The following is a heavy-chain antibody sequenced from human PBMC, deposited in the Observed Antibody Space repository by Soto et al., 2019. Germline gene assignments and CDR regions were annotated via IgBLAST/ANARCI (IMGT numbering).Heavy chain of an antibody. Sequence: SETLSLTCTVSGGSISTGGYFWSGIRQSPDQGLEWIGYIYHSGSNYYNPSLKSRVTISVDRSKNQFSLKLSSVTAADTAVYYCARSQTTVTSYDYWGQGTLVTVSS. CDR1: GGSISTGGYF. CDR3: ARSQTTVTSYDY. J-gene: IGHJ4*02. D-gene: IGHD4-17*01. V-gene: IGHV4-30-2*06. CDR2: IYHSGSN.